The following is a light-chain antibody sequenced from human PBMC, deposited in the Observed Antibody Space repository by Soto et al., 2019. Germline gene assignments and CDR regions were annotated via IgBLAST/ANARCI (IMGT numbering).Light chain of an antibody. CDR2: GDN. V-gene: IGLV1-44*01. CDR1: ASSIGTNT. CDR3: AAWEGSRNNVL. Sequence: QSVLTQPPSASGTPGQRVTISCSGSASSIGTNTVNWYRQLPGTAPKLLIYGDNQRPSGVPDRFSGSKSGTSASLAISGLQSEDEAEYYCAAWEGSRNNVLFGGGTKLTVL. J-gene: IGLJ2*01.